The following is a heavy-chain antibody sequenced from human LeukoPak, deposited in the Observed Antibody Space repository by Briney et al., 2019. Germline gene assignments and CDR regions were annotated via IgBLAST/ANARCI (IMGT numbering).Heavy chain of an antibody. V-gene: IGHV4-30-2*01. CDR3: ARELWFVNAPGSWFDP. D-gene: IGHD3-10*01. CDR2: IFHSGSS. Sequence: PSETLSLTCTVSGDSISSGDYSWSWLRQPSGKGLKWIGYIFHSGSSYYNPSLKRRVSISVDKSKNQFSLRLTSVTAADTAVYYCARELWFVNAPGSWFDPWGQGTLVTVSA. J-gene: IGHJ5*02. CDR1: GDSISSGDYS.